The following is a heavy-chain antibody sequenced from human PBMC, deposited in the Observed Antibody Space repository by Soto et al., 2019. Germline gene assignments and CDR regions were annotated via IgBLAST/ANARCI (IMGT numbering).Heavy chain of an antibody. V-gene: IGHV3-7*01. Sequence: XVCLRLACSGFGFSINTYCTNWIRQTPGKGLEWVANINPEGNAKTYVDPVKGRFFVSRDNTRNSLDLQMTSLRVEDSPIYFCAAWYISNIWGQGILVTVS. D-gene: IGHD2-8*01. J-gene: IGHJ4*02. CDR3: AAWYISNI. CDR1: GFSINTYC. CDR2: INPEGNAK.